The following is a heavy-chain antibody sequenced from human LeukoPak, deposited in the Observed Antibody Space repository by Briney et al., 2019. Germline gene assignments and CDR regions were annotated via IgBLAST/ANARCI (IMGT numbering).Heavy chain of an antibody. CDR2: ITSSSTYI. D-gene: IGHD3-22*01. CDR1: GFTFSSYE. V-gene: IGHV3-21*01. J-gene: IGHJ4*02. CDR3: ARHVVGVGFDY. Sequence: GGSLRLSCAASGFTFSSYEMNWVRQAPGKGLEWVSSITSSSTYIYYADSVKGRFTISRDNAQNSLYLQMSSLRAEDTAVYYCARHVVGVGFDYWGQGTLVTVSS.